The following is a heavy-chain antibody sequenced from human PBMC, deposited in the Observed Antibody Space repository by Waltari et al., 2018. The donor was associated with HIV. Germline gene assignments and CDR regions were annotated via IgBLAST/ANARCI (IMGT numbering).Heavy chain of an antibody. CDR3: AKVPPTYSSGWYEYAGPHGYYYGMDV. Sequence: EVQLLESGGGLVQPGGSLRLSCAASGFTFSSYAMSWVRQAPGKGLEWVSAISGSGGSTYYADSVKGLFTISIDNAKNTLYLQMNSLRAEDTAVYYCAKVPPTYSSGWYEYAGPHGYYYGMDVWGQGTTVTVSS. V-gene: IGHV3-23*01. D-gene: IGHD6-19*01. J-gene: IGHJ6*02. CDR1: GFTFSSYA. CDR2: ISGSGGST.